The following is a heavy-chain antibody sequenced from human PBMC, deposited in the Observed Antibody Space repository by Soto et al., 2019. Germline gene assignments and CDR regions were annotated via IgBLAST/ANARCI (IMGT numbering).Heavy chain of an antibody. CDR2: ISAKNGNI. CDR3: ARDYVSIKSQEFDY. V-gene: IGHV1-18*04. J-gene: IGHJ4*02. CDR1: GYTFTSYG. D-gene: IGHD3-10*02. Sequence: QLVQSGGEVKKPGASVKVSCKASGYTFTSYGFTWVRQAPGQGLEWMGWISAKNGNINYAEKFQGRVTMTTDTSTSTAYMELRSLRSDDTAVYYCARDYVSIKSQEFDYWGQGTLVTVSS.